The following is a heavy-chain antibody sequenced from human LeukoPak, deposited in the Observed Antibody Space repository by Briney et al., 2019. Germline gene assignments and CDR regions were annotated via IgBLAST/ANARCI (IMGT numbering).Heavy chain of an antibody. V-gene: IGHV3-30-3*01. Sequence: GRSLRLSCAASGFTFSSYAMHWVRQAPGKGLEWVAVISYDGSNKYYADSVKGRFTISRDNSKNTLYLQMNSLRAEDTAVYYCARSSGWDGFDYWGQGTLVTVS. J-gene: IGHJ4*02. D-gene: IGHD6-19*01. CDR2: ISYDGSNK. CDR1: GFTFSSYA. CDR3: ARSSGWDGFDY.